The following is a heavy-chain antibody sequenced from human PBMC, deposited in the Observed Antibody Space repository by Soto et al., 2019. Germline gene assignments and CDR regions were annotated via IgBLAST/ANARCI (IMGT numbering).Heavy chain of an antibody. CDR2: ISHSGNS. J-gene: IGHJ3*01. V-gene: IGHV4-4*02. CDR1: GGSISSSNW. CDR3: ARPAGTTVVTPGTFDF. D-gene: IGHD4-4*01. Sequence: QVQLQESGPGPVKPSGTLSLTCAVSGGSISSSNWWTWVRQPPGKGPEWIGEISHSGNSNYNPSLKGRVTISVDKSKNQFSLKLSSVTAADTAVYYCARPAGTTVVTPGTFDFWGQGTMVTVSS.